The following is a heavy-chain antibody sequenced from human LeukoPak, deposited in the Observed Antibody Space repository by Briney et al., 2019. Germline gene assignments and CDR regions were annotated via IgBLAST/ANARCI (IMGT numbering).Heavy chain of an antibody. CDR1: GFTFSNYA. J-gene: IGHJ3*02. CDR3: ARERYSVNDFDAFDI. CDR2: ISGNGGRT. V-gene: IGHV3-64*01. D-gene: IGHD5/OR15-5a*01. Sequence: PGGSLRLSCAASGFTFSNYAMHWVRQAPGNGLEYVSGISGNGGRTYYANYVKGRFTISRDNSKNTVYLQMGSLRADDMAVYYCARERYSVNDFDAFDIWGQGTMVTVSS.